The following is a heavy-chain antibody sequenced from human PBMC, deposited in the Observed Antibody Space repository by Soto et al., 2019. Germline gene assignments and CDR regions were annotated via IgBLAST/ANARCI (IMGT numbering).Heavy chain of an antibody. CDR1: GFSVSSDY. CDR3: ARATEWNALDI. Sequence: DVQLVEPGGGLIQPGGSLRLSCAASGFSVSSDYMNWVRQDPGKGLGWVSVIYRGGSTYYADSVRGRFTISRDKSENKLFLQMNSLRAEDTAVYYCARATEWNALDIWGQGTMVTVSS. J-gene: IGHJ3*02. CDR2: IYRGGST. V-gene: IGHV3-53*01. D-gene: IGHD3-3*01.